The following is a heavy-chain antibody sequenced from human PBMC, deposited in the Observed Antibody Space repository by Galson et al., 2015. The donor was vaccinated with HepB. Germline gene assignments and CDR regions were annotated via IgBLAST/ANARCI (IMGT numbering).Heavy chain of an antibody. CDR1: GDSVSGNSAA. CDR3: ARESWGADPSIDY. Sequence: CAISGDSVSGNSAAWNWIRRSPSRGVEGLGRTYYRSTWYNDYAVSVKSRITINPDTSKNQFTLQLNSVTPEDTAVYYCARESWGADPSIDYWGQGTLVTVSS. V-gene: IGHV6-1*01. J-gene: IGHJ4*02. CDR2: TYYRSTWYN. D-gene: IGHD1-26*01.